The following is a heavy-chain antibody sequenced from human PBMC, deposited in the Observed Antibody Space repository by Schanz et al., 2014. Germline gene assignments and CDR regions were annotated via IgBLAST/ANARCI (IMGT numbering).Heavy chain of an antibody. J-gene: IGHJ1*01. CDR3: ASGVHVSSRQKGLQF. D-gene: IGHD3-10*01. Sequence: EVRLVESGGGLVQPGGSLRLSCEASGFDFNSYSMNWVRQAPGKGLEWLSYIATSSSTRHYAGSVKGRVTISRDNAKNSVSLQMRRLRVKDTAVYECASGVHVSSRQKGLQFWGQGTLVIVSS. CDR1: GFDFNSYS. V-gene: IGHV3-48*01. CDR2: IATSSSTR.